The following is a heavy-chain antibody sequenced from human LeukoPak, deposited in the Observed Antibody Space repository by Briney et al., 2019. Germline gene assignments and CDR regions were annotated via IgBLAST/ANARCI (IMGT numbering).Heavy chain of an antibody. D-gene: IGHD6-19*01. CDR2: INWNGGST. CDR1: GFSFDDYG. J-gene: IGHJ5*02. Sequence: RPGGSLRLSCAASGFSFDDYGMRWVRQAPGKGLEWVSDINWNGGSTGYADSVKGRFTISRDNAKNSLYLQMNSLRAEDTALYYCARGAGIAVAGTSWFDPWGQGTLVTVSS. CDR3: ARGAGIAVAGTSWFDP. V-gene: IGHV3-20*04.